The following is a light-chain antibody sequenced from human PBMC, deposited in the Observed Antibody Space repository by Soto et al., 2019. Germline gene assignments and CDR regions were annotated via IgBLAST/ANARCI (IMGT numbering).Light chain of an antibody. J-gene: IGLJ2*01. Sequence: QSALTQPPSASGSPGQSVTISCTGTSSDVGGYKYVSWYQQHPGKAPKLMIYEVSKRPSGVPDRFSGSKSGNTASLTVSGXQAEDEADYYCSSYAGSNNFVVFGGGTKLTVL. V-gene: IGLV2-8*01. CDR2: EVS. CDR1: SSDVGGYKY. CDR3: SSYAGSNNFVV.